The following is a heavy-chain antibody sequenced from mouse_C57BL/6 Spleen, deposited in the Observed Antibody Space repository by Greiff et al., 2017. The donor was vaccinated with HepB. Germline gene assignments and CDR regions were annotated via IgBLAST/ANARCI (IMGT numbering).Heavy chain of an antibody. J-gene: IGHJ4*01. V-gene: IGHV1-76*01. Sequence: QQSGAELVRPGASVKLSCKASGYTFTDYYINWVKQRPGQGLEWIARIYPGSGNTYYNEKFKGKATLTAEKSSSTAYMQLSSLTSEDSAVYFCAREGDYDAYYYAMDYWGQGTSVTVSS. D-gene: IGHD2-4*01. CDR1: GYTFTDYY. CDR2: IYPGSGNT. CDR3: AREGDYDAYYYAMDY.